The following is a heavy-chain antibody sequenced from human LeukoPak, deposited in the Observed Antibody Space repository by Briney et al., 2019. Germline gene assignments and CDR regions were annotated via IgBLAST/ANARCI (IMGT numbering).Heavy chain of an antibody. D-gene: IGHD3-10*01. Sequence: GGSLRLSRAPSGFTFSNYWMSWVRQAPGKGLEWVANIKQDGSEKYYVDSVKGRFTISRDNAKNSLYLQMSSLRAEDTAVYYCARALLWFGESYGMDVWGQGTTVTVSS. CDR3: ARALLWFGESYGMDV. V-gene: IGHV3-7*01. CDR2: IKQDGSEK. J-gene: IGHJ6*02. CDR1: GFTFSNYW.